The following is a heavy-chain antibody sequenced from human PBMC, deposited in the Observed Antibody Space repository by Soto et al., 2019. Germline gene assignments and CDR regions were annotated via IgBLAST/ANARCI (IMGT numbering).Heavy chain of an antibody. V-gene: IGHV1-18*04. CDR1: GYTFISYG. J-gene: IGHJ6*02. CDR2: ISAYNGNT. CDR3: ARASHDYGDLTTYYYYYYGMDV. D-gene: IGHD4-17*01. Sequence: ASVKFSCKASGYTFISYGISWVRQAPGQGLEWMGWISAYNGNTNYAQKLQGRVTMTTDTSTSTAYMELRSLRSDDTAVYYCARASHDYGDLTTYYYYYYGMDVWGQGTTVTVSS.